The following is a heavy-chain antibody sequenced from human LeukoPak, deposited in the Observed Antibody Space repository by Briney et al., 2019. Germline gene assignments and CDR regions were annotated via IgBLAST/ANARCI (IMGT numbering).Heavy chain of an antibody. CDR1: GFTFSSYS. Sequence: GGSLRLSCVVSGFTFSSYSMKWVRQAPGKGLEWVSSISSSSSYIYYADSVKGRVTISRDNAKNSLFLQMNSLRVEDTAVYYCARDGQQQLGKYNPFDPWGQGTLVTVSS. CDR3: ARDGQQQLGKYNPFDP. D-gene: IGHD6-13*01. V-gene: IGHV3-21*01. CDR2: ISSSSSYI. J-gene: IGHJ5*02.